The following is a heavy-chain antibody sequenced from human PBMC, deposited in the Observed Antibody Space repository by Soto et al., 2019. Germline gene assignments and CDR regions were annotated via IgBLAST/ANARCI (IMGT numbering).Heavy chain of an antibody. CDR3: ARDFPFDP. Sequence: EVQLVESGGGLMQPGGSLRLSCAASGFTVSNNYMSWVRQAPGKGLEWVSVIYSGGTTYYADSVQDRFIISRDNSKNTLYLQMNSLRAEDTAVYYCARDFPFDPWGQGTLVTVSS. V-gene: IGHV3-53*01. J-gene: IGHJ5*02. CDR2: IYSGGTT. CDR1: GFTVSNNY.